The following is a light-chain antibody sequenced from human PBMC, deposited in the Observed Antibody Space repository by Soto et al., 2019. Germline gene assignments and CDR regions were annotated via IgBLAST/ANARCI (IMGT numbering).Light chain of an antibody. Sequence: EIGLTQSPGTLSLSPGERATLSWRASQSISSSYLAWYQQKPGQAPRLLVYGASSRATGIPDRFSGSGSGTDFTLTISRLEPEDFAVYYCQQYGSSRFTFGPGTKVDIK. J-gene: IGKJ3*01. CDR1: QSISSSY. CDR2: GAS. V-gene: IGKV3-20*01. CDR3: QQYGSSRFT.